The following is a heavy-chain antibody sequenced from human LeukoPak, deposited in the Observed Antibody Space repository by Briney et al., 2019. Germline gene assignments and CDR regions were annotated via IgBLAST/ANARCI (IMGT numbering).Heavy chain of an antibody. Sequence: GASVKVSCKASGYSFDIYGITWVRQAPGQGLEWMGWISANNGDPTYAQNLQGRVTMTRDTSASTAFLELRSLRSDDTAVYFCARVATNVAPRRRFFDYWGQGTLVTVSS. J-gene: IGHJ4*02. V-gene: IGHV1-18*01. CDR3: ARVATNVAPRRRFFDY. D-gene: IGHD6-6*01. CDR2: ISANNGDP. CDR1: GYSFDIYG.